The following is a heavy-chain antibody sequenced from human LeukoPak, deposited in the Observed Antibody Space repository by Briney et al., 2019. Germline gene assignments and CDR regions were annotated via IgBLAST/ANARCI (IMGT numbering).Heavy chain of an antibody. CDR2: ISSSGSTI. CDR1: GFTFSDYY. CDR3: ARVTMVRGVRMYYFDY. V-gene: IGHV3-11*01. Sequence: PGGSLRLSCAASGFTFSDYYMSWIRQAPGKGLEWVSYISSSGSTIYYADSVKGRFTISRDDAKNSLYLQMNSLRAEDTAVYYCARVTMVRGVRMYYFDYWGQGTLVTVSS. J-gene: IGHJ4*02. D-gene: IGHD3-10*01.